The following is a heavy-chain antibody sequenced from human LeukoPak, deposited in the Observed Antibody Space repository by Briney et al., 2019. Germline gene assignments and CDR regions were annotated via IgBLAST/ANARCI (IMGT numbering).Heavy chain of an antibody. V-gene: IGHV3-21*01. CDR1: GFTFSSYT. CDR2: ISGSNSYI. J-gene: IGHJ4*02. Sequence: GGSLRLSCAASGFTFSSYTMHWIRQAPGKGLEWVSSISGSNSYIFYADSVKGRFTVSRDNAKDSLYLQMNSLRAEDTAVYYCARWPRADYWGQGTLVTVSS. CDR3: ARWPRADY.